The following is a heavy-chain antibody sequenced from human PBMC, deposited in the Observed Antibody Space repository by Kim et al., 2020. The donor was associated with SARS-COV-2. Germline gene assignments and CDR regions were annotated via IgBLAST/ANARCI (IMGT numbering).Heavy chain of an antibody. Sequence: YVGSGKGRFTISRDNAKNSLYLQMNSLRADDTAVYYCARDFGQGAADFWGQGTLVTVSS. V-gene: IGHV3-7*01. D-gene: IGHD3-16*01. CDR3: ARDFGQGAADF. J-gene: IGHJ4*02.